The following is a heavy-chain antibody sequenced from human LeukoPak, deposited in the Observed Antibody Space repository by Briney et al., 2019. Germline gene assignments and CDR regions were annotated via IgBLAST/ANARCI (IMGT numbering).Heavy chain of an antibody. CDR2: VHYSRST. V-gene: IGHV4-59*01. J-gene: IGHJ5*02. D-gene: IGHD3-10*01. CDR1: GGSIRSYY. CDR3: ARGGYYGSGNDFRFDP. Sequence: MPSETLSLTCTVSGGSIRSYYWSWIRQPPGKGLEWIGYVHYSRSTNYKPSLKSRVTISVDTSKNQFSLKLNSVTAADTAVYYCARGGYYGSGNDFRFDPWGQGTLVTVSS.